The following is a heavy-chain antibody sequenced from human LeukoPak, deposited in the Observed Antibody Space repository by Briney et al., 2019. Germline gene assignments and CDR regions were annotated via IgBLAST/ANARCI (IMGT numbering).Heavy chain of an antibody. CDR1: GFTFSSYS. Sequence: GGSLRLSCAASGFTFSSYSMNWVRQAPGKGLEWVSSISSSSSYIYYADSVKGRFTISRDNAKNSLYLQMNSLRAEDTAVYYCARDGSEDGGPLGLWGYYGMDVWGQGTTVTVSS. D-gene: IGHD4-23*01. J-gene: IGHJ6*02. V-gene: IGHV3-21*01. CDR2: ISSSSSYI. CDR3: ARDGSEDGGPLGLWGYYGMDV.